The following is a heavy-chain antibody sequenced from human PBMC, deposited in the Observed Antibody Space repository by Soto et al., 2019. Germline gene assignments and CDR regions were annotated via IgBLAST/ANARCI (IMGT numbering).Heavy chain of an antibody. CDR1: GYSFTSYW. Sequence: GGSMKISCKGSGYSFTSYWIGWVRQMPGKGLEWMGIIYPGDSDTRYSPSFQGQVTISADKSISTAYLQWSSLKASDTAMYYCARLNGIAAAGSSYYGMDVWGQGTTVTVS. CDR2: IYPGDSDT. J-gene: IGHJ6*02. D-gene: IGHD6-13*01. CDR3: ARLNGIAAAGSSYYGMDV. V-gene: IGHV5-51*01.